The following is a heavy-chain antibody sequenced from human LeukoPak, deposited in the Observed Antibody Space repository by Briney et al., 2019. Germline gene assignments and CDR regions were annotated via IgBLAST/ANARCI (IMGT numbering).Heavy chain of an antibody. J-gene: IGHJ5*02. Sequence: PGGSLRLSCAASGFTFSSYAMSWVRQAPGKGLEWVSAISGSGGSTYYADSVKGRFTISRDNSKNTLYLQMNSLRAEDTAVYYCAKGPPCSSTSCYIDWFDPWGQGTLVTVSS. D-gene: IGHD2-2*02. CDR2: ISGSGGST. CDR1: GFTFSSYA. V-gene: IGHV3-23*01. CDR3: AKGPPCSSTSCYIDWFDP.